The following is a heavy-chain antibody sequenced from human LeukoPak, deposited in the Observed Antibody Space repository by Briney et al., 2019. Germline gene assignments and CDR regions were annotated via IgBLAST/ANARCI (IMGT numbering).Heavy chain of an antibody. J-gene: IGHJ6*03. CDR3: ASGTGESYYYYYMDV. Sequence: PSETLSLTCSVSGGSISGYYWNWIQQPPGKRLEFIGYIYYSGSTNYNPSLKSRVTISVDTSKNQFSLKLSSVTAADTAVYYCASGTGESYYYYYMDVWGKGTTVTVSS. V-gene: IGHV4-59*12. D-gene: IGHD7-27*01. CDR1: GGSISGYY. CDR2: IYYSGST.